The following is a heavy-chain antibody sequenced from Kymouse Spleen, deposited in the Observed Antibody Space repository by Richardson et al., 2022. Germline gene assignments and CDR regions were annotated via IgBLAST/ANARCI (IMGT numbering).Heavy chain of an antibody. V-gene: IGHV3-20*d01. CDR1: GFTFDDYG. J-gene: IGHJ5*02. D-gene: IGHD3-9*01. Sequence: EVQLVESGGGVVRPGGSLRLSCAASGFTFDDYGMSWVRQAPGKGLEWVSGINWNGGSTGYADSVKGRFTISRDNAKNSLYLQMNSLRAEDTALYYCARDSYYDILTGYPNWFDPWGQGTLVTVSS. CDR2: INWNGGST. CDR3: ARDSYYDILTGYPNWFDP.